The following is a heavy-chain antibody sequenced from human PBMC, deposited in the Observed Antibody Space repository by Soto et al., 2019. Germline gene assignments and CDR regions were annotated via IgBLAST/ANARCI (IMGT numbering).Heavy chain of an antibody. D-gene: IGHD2-15*01. Sequence: ASVKVSCKVSGYTLTELSMHWVRQAPGKGLERMGGFDPEDGETIYAQKFQGRVNMTEDTSTDTAYMELSSLRSEDTAVYYCATAGGAGYCSGGSCYQIFLESPGFYYYYGMDVWGQGTTVTVSS. CDR3: ATAGGAGYCSGGSCYQIFLESPGFYYYYGMDV. J-gene: IGHJ6*02. CDR2: FDPEDGET. V-gene: IGHV1-24*01. CDR1: GYTLTELS.